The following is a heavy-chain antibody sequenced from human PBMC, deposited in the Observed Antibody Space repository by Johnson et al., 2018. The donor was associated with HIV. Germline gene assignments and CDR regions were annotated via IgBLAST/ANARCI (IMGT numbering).Heavy chain of an antibody. Sequence: QLVESGGGLVQPGGSLRLSCGASGFTFRDYWMTWVRQAPGKGLEWVGRITGKTDGGTTDYAAPVKGRFSISRDDSKNTLYLQMNNLKTEDTALYYCTRAVVITQEKWGQGTMVTVSS. CDR2: ITGKTDGGTT. J-gene: IGHJ3*01. CDR1: GFTFRDYW. CDR3: TRAVVITQEK. D-gene: IGHD3-22*01. V-gene: IGHV3-15*01.